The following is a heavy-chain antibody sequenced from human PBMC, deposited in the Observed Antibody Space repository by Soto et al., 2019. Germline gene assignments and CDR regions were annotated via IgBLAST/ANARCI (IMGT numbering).Heavy chain of an antibody. CDR1: GFNFNSYG. J-gene: IGHJ6*02. CDR2: ISYDGSNK. V-gene: IGHV3-30*18. CDR3: AKSLGELSSRRNYYYYYGMDV. Sequence: LRLSCAASGFNFNSYGMHWVRQAPGKGLEWVSIISYDGSNKYYADSVKGRFTISRDNSKNTLYLQMNSLRAEDTAVYYCAKSLGELSSRRNYYYYYGMDVWGQGTTVTVSS. D-gene: IGHD3-16*02.